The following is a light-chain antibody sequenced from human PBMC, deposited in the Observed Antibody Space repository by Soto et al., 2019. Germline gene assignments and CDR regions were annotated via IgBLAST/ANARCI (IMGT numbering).Light chain of an antibody. CDR3: QHYNSYSEA. CDR1: QTISSW. V-gene: IGKV1-5*03. J-gene: IGKJ1*01. Sequence: TQSPGTLSGSVGDRVTITCRASQTISSWLAWYQQKPGKAPKLLIYKASTLKSGVPSRFSGSGSGTEFTLTISSLQPDDFATYYCQHYNSYSEAFGQGTKV. CDR2: KAS.